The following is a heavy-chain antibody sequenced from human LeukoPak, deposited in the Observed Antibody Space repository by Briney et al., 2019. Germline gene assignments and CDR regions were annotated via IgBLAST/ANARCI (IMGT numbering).Heavy chain of an antibody. V-gene: IGHV4-59*08. J-gene: IGHJ6*02. CDR2: IYYSGST. CDR1: GGSISSYY. Sequence: SETLSLTCTVSGGSISSYYWSWIRQTPGKGLEWIGDIYYSGSTNYNPSLKSRVTISVDTSKNQFSLKLSSVTAADTAVYYCARVTIAAREGPYYYYGMDVWGQGTTVTVSS. D-gene: IGHD6-6*01. CDR3: ARVTIAAREGPYYYYGMDV.